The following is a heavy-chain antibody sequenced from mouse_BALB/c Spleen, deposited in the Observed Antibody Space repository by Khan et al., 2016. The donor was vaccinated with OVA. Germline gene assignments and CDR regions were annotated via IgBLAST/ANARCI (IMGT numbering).Heavy chain of an antibody. CDR2: IYYSGTI. J-gene: IGHJ1*01. Sequence: EVQLQESGPGLVKPSQTVSLTCTVTGISITTGNYRWSWLRQFPGNKLEWIGNIYYSGTISYNPSLTSRTTITRDTSKHRFFLEMNSLTAEDTATYYCARDYGSLYWYFDVWGAGTTVTVSS. V-gene: IGHV3-5*02. CDR3: ARDYGSLYWYFDV. CDR1: GISITTGNYR. D-gene: IGHD1-1*01.